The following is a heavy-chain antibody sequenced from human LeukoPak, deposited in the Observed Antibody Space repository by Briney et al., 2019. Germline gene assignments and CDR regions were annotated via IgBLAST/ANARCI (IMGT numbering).Heavy chain of an antibody. CDR2: SHVSENT. V-gene: IGHV4-4*09. Sequence: SESLSLTCIVSRDSIDSYYWSWIRQPPGKGLDWIGFSHVSENTRYSPSLRGRATVSVDTSKNQVSLNLASVTAADSAVYFCSSHGRHLWDGDSHDYALELWGQGTLVTVSS. CDR1: RDSIDSYY. D-gene: IGHD1-26*01. J-gene: IGHJ3*01. CDR3: SSHGRHLWDGDSHDYALEL.